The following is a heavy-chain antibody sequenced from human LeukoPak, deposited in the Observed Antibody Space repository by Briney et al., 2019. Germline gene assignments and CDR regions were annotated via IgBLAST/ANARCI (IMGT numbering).Heavy chain of an antibody. J-gene: IGHJ4*02. V-gene: IGHV4-4*08. CDR1: GGSISSYY. D-gene: IGHD3-16*02. CDR2: IYYSGST. Sequence: PSETLSLTCTVSGGSISSYYWSWIRQPPGKGLEWIGYIYYSGSTNYNPSFKSRLTMSVDTSKNQFSLKLSSVTAADTAVYYCARDTSLAYDYVWGSYRYGLYFDYWGQGTLVTVSS. CDR3: ARDTSLAYDYVWGSYRYGLYFDY.